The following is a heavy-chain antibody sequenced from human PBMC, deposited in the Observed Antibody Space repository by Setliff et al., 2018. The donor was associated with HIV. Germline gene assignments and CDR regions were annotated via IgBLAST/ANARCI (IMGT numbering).Heavy chain of an antibody. D-gene: IGHD3-3*01. CDR1: GFAFGTYT. Sequence: GGSLRLSCVASGFAFGTYTMHWVRHVPGKGLQWVATISYDGSDKYYADSVKGRFTISRDNSKNTLYLQMNSPTTEDTALYYCARVWMATVSSDYWGQGSLVTVSS. CDR2: ISYDGSDK. CDR3: ARVWMATVSSDY. V-gene: IGHV3-30*04. J-gene: IGHJ4*02.